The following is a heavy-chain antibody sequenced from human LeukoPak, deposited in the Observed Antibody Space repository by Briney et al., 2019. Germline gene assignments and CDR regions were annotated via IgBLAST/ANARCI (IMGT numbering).Heavy chain of an antibody. Sequence: GGSLRLSCAASGFTFRDHYMTWIRQAPGKGLEWVGSISTSGSTIYYADSVKGRFTVSRDNAKNSLYLQMNSLRAEDTAIYYCTRVGYIDEGIDYWGQGTLVTVSS. CDR2: ISTSGSTI. CDR1: GFTFRDHY. J-gene: IGHJ4*02. CDR3: TRVGYIDEGIDY. D-gene: IGHD5-12*01. V-gene: IGHV3-11*04.